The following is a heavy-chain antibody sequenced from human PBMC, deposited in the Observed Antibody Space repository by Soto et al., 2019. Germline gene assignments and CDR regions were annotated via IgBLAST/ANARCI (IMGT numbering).Heavy chain of an antibody. CDR2: IWYDGSNK. J-gene: IGHJ3*02. CDR3: ARDPISDYVWGSYRLGACDI. Sequence: QVQLVESGGGVVQPGRSLRLSCAASGFTFSSYGMHWVRQAPGKGLEWVAVIWYDGSNKYYADSVKGRFTISRDNSKNTLYLQMNSLRAEDTAVYYCARDPISDYVWGSYRLGACDIWGQGTMVTLSS. D-gene: IGHD3-16*02. CDR1: GFTFSSYG. V-gene: IGHV3-33*01.